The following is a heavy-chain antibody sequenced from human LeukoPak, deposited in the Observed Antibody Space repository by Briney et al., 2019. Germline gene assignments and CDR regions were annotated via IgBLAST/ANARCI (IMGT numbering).Heavy chain of an antibody. CDR1: GYTLTELS. D-gene: IGHD2-2*02. V-gene: IGHV1-24*01. J-gene: IGHJ4*02. CDR2: FDPEDGET. CDR3: ATDIVVVPAAIWEFDY. Sequence: ASVKVSCKVSGYTLTELSMHWVRQAPGKGLEWMGGFDPEDGETIYAQKFQGRVTMTEDTSTDTAYMELSSLRSEDTAVYYCATDIVVVPAAIWEFDYWGQGTLVTVSS.